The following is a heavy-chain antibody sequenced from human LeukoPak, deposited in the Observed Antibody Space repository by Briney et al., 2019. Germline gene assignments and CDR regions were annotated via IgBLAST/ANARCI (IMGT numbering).Heavy chain of an antibody. CDR2: INHSGST. CDR1: GGSFSGYY. Sequence: SETLSLTCAVYGGSFSGYYWSWIRQPPGKGLEWIGEINHSGSTNYNPSLESRVTISVDTSKNQFSLKLSSVTAADTAVYYCARVSSSSWSDWFDPWGQGTLVTVSS. J-gene: IGHJ5*02. V-gene: IGHV4-34*01. D-gene: IGHD6-13*01. CDR3: ARVSSSSWSDWFDP.